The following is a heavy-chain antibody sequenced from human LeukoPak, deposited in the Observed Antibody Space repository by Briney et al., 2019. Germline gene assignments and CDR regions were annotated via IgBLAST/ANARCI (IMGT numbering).Heavy chain of an antibody. Sequence: GRSLRLSCAASGFTFRSFGMHWVRQAPGKALECVAVIWYDGNTKQYADSVKGRFTISRDNSKNTLYLQMNSLRAEDTAVYYCARESYSTYYFEYWGQGTLVTVSS. CDR3: ARESYSTYYFEY. J-gene: IGHJ4*02. CDR1: GFTFRSFG. CDR2: IWYDGNTK. D-gene: IGHD2-21*01. V-gene: IGHV3-33*01.